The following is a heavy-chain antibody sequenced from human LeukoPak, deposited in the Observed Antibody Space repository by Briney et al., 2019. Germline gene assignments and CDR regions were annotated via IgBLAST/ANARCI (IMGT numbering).Heavy chain of an antibody. CDR3: ARRGVATVVVPAAIRRANWFDP. CDR1: GGSFSGYY. Sequence: SETLSLTCAVYGGSFSGYYWSWIRQPPGKGLEWIGEINHSGSTNYNPSLKSRVTISVDTSKNQFSLKLSSVTAADTAVYYCARRGVATVVVPAAIRRANWFDPWGQGTLVTVSS. J-gene: IGHJ5*02. D-gene: IGHD2-2*03. CDR2: INHSGST. V-gene: IGHV4-34*01.